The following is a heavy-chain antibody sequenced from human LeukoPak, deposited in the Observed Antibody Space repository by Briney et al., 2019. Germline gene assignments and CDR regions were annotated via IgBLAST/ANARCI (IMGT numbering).Heavy chain of an antibody. Sequence: PGGSLKLSCAASGFTFSSYSMNWVRQAPGKGLEWVANIKQDGSEKYYVDSVKGRFTISRDNAKNSLYLQMNSLRAEDTAVYYCARDWWLGDWGQGTLVTVSS. V-gene: IGHV3-7*01. CDR3: ARDWWLGD. J-gene: IGHJ4*02. D-gene: IGHD3-10*01. CDR1: GFTFSSYS. CDR2: IKQDGSEK.